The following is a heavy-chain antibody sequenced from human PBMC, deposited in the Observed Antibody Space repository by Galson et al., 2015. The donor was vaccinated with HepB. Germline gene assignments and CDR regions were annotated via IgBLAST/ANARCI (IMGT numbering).Heavy chain of an antibody. Sequence: SLRLSCAASGFTFSSSYMHWVRQAPGKGLEWVAVISYDGSNKYFADSVKGRFTISRDNSKNTLYLQMNSLRADDTAVYYCAIIPHFWSAYPPDDYWGQGTLVTVSS. CDR3: AIIPHFWSAYPPDDY. V-gene: IGHV3-30*03. D-gene: IGHD3-3*01. J-gene: IGHJ4*02. CDR1: GFTFSSSY. CDR2: ISYDGSNK.